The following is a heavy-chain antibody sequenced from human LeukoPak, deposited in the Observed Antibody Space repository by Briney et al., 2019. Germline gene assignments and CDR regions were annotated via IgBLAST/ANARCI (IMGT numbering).Heavy chain of an antibody. J-gene: IGHJ6*03. CDR3: ARGTSSSWYLSYYYMDV. CDR1: GFTFSSYE. Sequence: GGSLRLSCAASGFTFSSYEMHWVRQAPGKGLEWVSYISSSGRTIYYGDSVKGRFTISRDNAKNSLYLQMNSLRAEDTAVYYCARGTSSSWYLSYYYMDVWGKGTTVTVSS. D-gene: IGHD6-13*01. V-gene: IGHV3-48*03. CDR2: ISSSGRTI.